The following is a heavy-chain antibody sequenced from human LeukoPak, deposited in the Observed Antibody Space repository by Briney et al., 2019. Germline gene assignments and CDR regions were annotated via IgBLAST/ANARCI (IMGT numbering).Heavy chain of an antibody. CDR3: ARNYGSGSPLNWFDP. CDR2: IIPILGIA. D-gene: IGHD3-10*01. V-gene: IGHV1-69*04. J-gene: IGHJ5*02. Sequence: GASVKVSCKASGGTFSSSAISWVRQAPGQGLEWMGRIIPILGIANYAQKFQGRVTITADKSTSTAYMELSSLRSEDTAVYYCARNYGSGSPLNWFDPWGQGTLVTVSS. CDR1: GGTFSSSA.